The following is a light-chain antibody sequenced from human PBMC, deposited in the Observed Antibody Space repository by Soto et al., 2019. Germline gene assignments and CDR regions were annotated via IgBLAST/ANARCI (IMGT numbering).Light chain of an antibody. J-gene: IGKJ5*01. CDR2: DAS. Sequence: AIQLTQSPSSLSASVGDRVIITCRASQGVGRAVAWYQLKPGKSPKLLIYDASILETGAPARFSGSGSGTDVTLSISTLQPEDFATYNGQPFNGDPSFGQGTRLDIK. CDR3: QPFNGDPS. V-gene: IGKV1-13*02. CDR1: QGVGRA.